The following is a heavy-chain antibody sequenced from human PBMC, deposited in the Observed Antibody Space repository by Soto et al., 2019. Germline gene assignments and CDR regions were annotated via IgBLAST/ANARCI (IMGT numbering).Heavy chain of an antibody. CDR2: INPSGGST. D-gene: IGHD3-22*01. CDR3: ARARGYYDSSGYYPPDYYGMDV. V-gene: IGHV1-46*01. Sequence: QVQLVQSGAEVKKPGASVKVSCKASGYTFTSYYMHWVRQAPGQGLEWMGIINPSGGSTSYAQKFQGRVTMTRDTSTSTVYMELSSLRSEDTAVYYCARARGYYDSSGYYPPDYYGMDVWGQGTTVTVSS. J-gene: IGHJ6*02. CDR1: GYTFTSYY.